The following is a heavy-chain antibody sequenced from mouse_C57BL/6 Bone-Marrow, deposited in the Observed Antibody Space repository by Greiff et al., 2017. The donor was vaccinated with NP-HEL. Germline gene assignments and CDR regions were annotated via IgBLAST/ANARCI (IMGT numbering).Heavy chain of an antibody. CDR2: INPSNGGT. V-gene: IGHV1-53*01. D-gene: IGHD1-1*01. CDR1: GYTFTSYW. Sequence: QVQLQQSGTELVKPGASVKLSCKASGYTFTSYWMHWVKQRPGQGLEWIGNINPSNGGTNYNEKFKSKATLTVAKSSSTAYMQLSSLTSEDSAVYYCAREIYYGSIYYAMDYWGQGTSVTVSS. CDR3: AREIYYGSIYYAMDY. J-gene: IGHJ4*01.